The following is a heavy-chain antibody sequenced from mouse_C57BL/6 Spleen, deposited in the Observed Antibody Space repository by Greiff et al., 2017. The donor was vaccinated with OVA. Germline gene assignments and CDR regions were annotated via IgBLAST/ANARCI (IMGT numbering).Heavy chain of an antibody. CDR1: GYTFTSYW. CDR2: IYPGSGST. V-gene: IGHV1-55*01. J-gene: IGHJ1*03. D-gene: IGHD2-13*01. CDR3: ARTMVTDWYFGV. Sequence: VQLQHPGAELVKPGASVKMSCKASGYTFTSYWITWVKQRPGQGLEWIGDIYPGSGSTNYNEKFKSKATLTVDTSSSTAYMQLSSLTSEDSAVYYCARTMVTDWYFGVWGTGTTVTVSS.